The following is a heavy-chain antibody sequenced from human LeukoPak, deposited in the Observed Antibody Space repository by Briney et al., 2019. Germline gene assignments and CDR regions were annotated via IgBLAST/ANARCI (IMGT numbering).Heavy chain of an antibody. CDR1: GGSLSTHH. D-gene: IGHD3-22*01. CDR2: ISDSGST. CDR3: ARGYDSSAYYPFNY. Sequence: SSETLSLTCVVSGGSLSTHHWSWIRQSPGRGLEWIGYISDSGSTNYIPSLKSRVTISVDTSKNQFSLMLSSVTAADTAVYYCARGYDSSAYYPFNYWGQGTLVTVSS. V-gene: IGHV4-59*11. J-gene: IGHJ4*02.